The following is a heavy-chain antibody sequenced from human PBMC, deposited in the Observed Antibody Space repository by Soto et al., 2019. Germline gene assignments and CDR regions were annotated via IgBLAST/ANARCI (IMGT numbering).Heavy chain of an antibody. Sequence: SGPTLVNPTQTLTLTCIFSGFSLRTSGVGVGWIRQPPGKALEWLGFIYWNDDKRYSPSLKSRLTITKDTSKNQVVLNMTNMDPVDTATYYCAKSGSSGWYGWFDPWGQGTLVTVSS. V-gene: IGHV2-5*01. J-gene: IGHJ5*02. CDR1: GFSLRTSGVG. D-gene: IGHD6-19*01. CDR2: IYWNDDK. CDR3: AKSGSSGWYGWFDP.